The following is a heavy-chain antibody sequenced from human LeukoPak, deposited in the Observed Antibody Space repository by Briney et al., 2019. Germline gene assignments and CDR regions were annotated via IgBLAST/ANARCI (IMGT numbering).Heavy chain of an antibody. J-gene: IGHJ6*03. Sequence: SQTLSLTCTVSGGSISSGSYYWSWIRQPAGKGLEWIGRIYTSGSTNYNPSLKSRVTISVDTSKNQFSLKLSSVTAADTAVYYCARDGAAGFSMDVWGKGTTVTVSS. V-gene: IGHV4-61*02. CDR3: ARDGAAGFSMDV. D-gene: IGHD3-10*01. CDR2: IYTSGST. CDR1: GGSISSGSYY.